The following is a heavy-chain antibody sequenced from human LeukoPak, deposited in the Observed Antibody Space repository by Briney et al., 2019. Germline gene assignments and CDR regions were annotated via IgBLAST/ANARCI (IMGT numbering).Heavy chain of an antibody. CDR3: ARERFLYGDYSRFALFDY. CDR1: GFTFSSYG. CDR2: IWYDGSNK. D-gene: IGHD4-17*01. J-gene: IGHJ4*02. V-gene: IGHV3-33*01. Sequence: PGRSLRLSCAASGFTFSSYGMHWVRQAPGKGLEWVAVIWYDGSNKYYADSVKGRFTISRDNSKHTLYLQMNSLRAEDTAEYYCARERFLYGDYSRFALFDYWGQGTLVTVSS.